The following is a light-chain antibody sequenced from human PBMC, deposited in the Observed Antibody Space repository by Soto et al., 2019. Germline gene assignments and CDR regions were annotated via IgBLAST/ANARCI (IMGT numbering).Light chain of an antibody. J-gene: IGLJ3*02. Sequence: QSALTQPASVSGSPGQSITISCTGTSSDVGGYNYVSWFQQHPGEAPKLLIYEVSNRPSGVSNRFSASKSGNTASLTISGLQGEDGADYYCSSYTTGNPWVFAGGTKVTVL. CDR2: EVS. CDR1: SSDVGGYNY. V-gene: IGLV2-14*01. CDR3: SSYTTGNPWV.